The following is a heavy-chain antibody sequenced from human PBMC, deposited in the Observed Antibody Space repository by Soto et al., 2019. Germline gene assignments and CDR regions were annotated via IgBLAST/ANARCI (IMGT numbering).Heavy chain of an antibody. J-gene: IGHJ4*02. CDR1: GFTMFGYE. CDR3: ARTPPQWSNFDT. CDR2: ITGSGDII. Sequence: GGSLRLSCAASGFTMFGYEMNWVRQAPGKGLEWISYITGSGDIIYYSDSVKGRFTISRDNAKNSLSLQMSSLRAEDTATYFCARTPPQWSNFDTWGRGTLVTVSS. D-gene: IGHD2-15*01. V-gene: IGHV3-48*03.